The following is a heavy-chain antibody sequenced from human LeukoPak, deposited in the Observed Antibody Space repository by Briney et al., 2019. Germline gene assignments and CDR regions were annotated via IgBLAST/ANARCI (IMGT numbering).Heavy chain of an antibody. J-gene: IGHJ4*02. CDR3: ARGHYGLDC. CDR1: GFTFSNYW. Sequence: GGSLRLSCAASGFTFSNYWISWVRRAPGKGLEWVANIKEDGSEKYYVDSVKGRFTLSRDNAKNSLYLQMSSLRAEDTAVYYCARGHYGLDCWGQGTLVIVSS. V-gene: IGHV3-7*01. CDR2: IKEDGSEK. D-gene: IGHD4-17*01.